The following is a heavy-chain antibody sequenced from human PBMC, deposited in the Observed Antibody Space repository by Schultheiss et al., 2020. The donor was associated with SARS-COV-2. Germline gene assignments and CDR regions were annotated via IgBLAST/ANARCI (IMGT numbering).Heavy chain of an antibody. V-gene: IGHV3-48*04. Sequence: GESLKISCAASGFTFSSYAMNWVRQAPGKGLEWVSSISSSSSTIYYADSVKGRFTISRDNAKNSLYLQMNSLRAGDTAVYYCARTRPSLRLAGGFDYWGQGTLVTVSS. CDR1: GFTFSSYA. D-gene: IGHD6-19*01. J-gene: IGHJ4*02. CDR2: ISSSSSTI. CDR3: ARTRPSLRLAGGFDY.